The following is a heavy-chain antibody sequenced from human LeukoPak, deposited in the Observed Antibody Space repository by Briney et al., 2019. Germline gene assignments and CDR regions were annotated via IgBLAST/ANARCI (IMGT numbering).Heavy chain of an antibody. Sequence: PGSSVKVSCKASGGTFSSYAISWVRQAPGQGLEWMGGIIPIFGTANYAQKFQGRVTITTDESTSTAYMELSSLRSEDTAVYYCARDSTLNYYYDSSGLNYYYYMDVRGKGTTVTVSS. V-gene: IGHV1-69*05. CDR3: ARDSTLNYYYDSSGLNYYYYMDV. CDR1: GGTFSSYA. D-gene: IGHD3-22*01. J-gene: IGHJ6*03. CDR2: IIPIFGTA.